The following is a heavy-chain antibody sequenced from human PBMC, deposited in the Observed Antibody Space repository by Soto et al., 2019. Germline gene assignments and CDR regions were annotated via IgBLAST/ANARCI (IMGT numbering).Heavy chain of an antibody. D-gene: IGHD3-16*02. J-gene: IGHJ6*02. V-gene: IGHV1-2*04. Sequence: ASVKVSCKASGYTFTGYYMHWVRQAPGQGLEWMGWVNPNSGGTNYAQKFQGWVTMTRDTSISTAYMELSRLRSDDTAVYYCARKSGYNYYYGMDVWGQGTTVTVS. CDR1: GYTFTGYY. CDR2: VNPNSGGT. CDR3: ARKSGYNYYYGMDV.